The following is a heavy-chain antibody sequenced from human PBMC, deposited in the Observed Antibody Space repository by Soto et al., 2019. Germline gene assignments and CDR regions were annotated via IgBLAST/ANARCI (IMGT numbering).Heavy chain of an antibody. V-gene: IGHV3-23*01. D-gene: IGHD3-22*01. CDR2: ITGNGDTT. Sequence: GGSLRLSCAGSGFTFINTGMSWVRQAPGQGLEWVSAITGNGDTTYYADSVKGRFTISRDNSKSTLYLQMNSLRAEDTAVYYCAKIDGYFDYWGQGTPVTLSS. J-gene: IGHJ4*02. CDR3: AKIDGYFDY. CDR1: GFTFINTG.